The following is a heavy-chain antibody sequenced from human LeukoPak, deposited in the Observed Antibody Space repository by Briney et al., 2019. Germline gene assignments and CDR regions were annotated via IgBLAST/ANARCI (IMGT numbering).Heavy chain of an antibody. Sequence: SETLSLTCTVSGGSISSYYWSWIRQPAGKGLEWIGRIYTSGSTNYNPSLKSRVTMSVDTSKNQFSLKLRSVTAADTAVYYCARDLEQLVSYSNWFDPWGQGTLVTVSS. CDR1: GGSISSYY. CDR3: ARDLEQLVSYSNWFDP. D-gene: IGHD6-13*01. J-gene: IGHJ5*02. CDR2: IYTSGST. V-gene: IGHV4-4*07.